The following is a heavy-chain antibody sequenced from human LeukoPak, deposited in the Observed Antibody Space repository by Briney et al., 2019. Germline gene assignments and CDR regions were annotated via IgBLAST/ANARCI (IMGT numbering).Heavy chain of an antibody. D-gene: IGHD5-18*01. J-gene: IGHJ4*02. CDR1: AGTFSSYA. CDR3: ASPYSYGYNLGDYYFDY. V-gene: IGHV1-69*01. Sequence: ASVKVSCKASAGTFSSYAISWVRQAPGQGLEWMGGIIPIFGTANYAQKFQGRVTITADESTSTAYMELSSLRSEDTAVYYCASPYSYGYNLGDYYFDYWGQGTLVTVSS. CDR2: IIPIFGTA.